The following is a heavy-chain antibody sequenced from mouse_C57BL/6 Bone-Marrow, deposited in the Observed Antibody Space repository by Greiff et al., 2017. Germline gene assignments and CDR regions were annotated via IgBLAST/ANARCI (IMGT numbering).Heavy chain of an antibody. CDR1: GYTFTSYW. CDR2: IDPSDSET. D-gene: IGHD4-1*01. J-gene: IGHJ3*01. CDR3: ARGLGPAWFAY. V-gene: IGHV1-52*01. Sequence: QVQLQQPGAELVRPGSSVKLSCKASGYTFTSYWMHWVKQRPIQGLEWIGNIDPSDSETHYNQKFKDKATLTVDKSSSTAYMQLSSLTSEDSAVYYCARGLGPAWFAYWGQGTLVTVSA.